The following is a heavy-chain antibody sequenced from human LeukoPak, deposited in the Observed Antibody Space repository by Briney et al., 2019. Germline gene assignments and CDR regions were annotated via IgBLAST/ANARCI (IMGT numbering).Heavy chain of an antibody. Sequence: PGGSLRLSCAASGFTVSSNYLSWVRQAPGKGLEWVSVIYSGGSTYYADSVKGRFTFSRDNSKNTLYLQMNSLRADDTAVYYCAGHSVLRSGYSLDYWGQGTLVTVSS. J-gene: IGHJ4*02. V-gene: IGHV3-53*01. CDR3: AGHSVLRSGYSLDY. CDR1: GFTVSSNY. CDR2: IYSGGST. D-gene: IGHD3-22*01.